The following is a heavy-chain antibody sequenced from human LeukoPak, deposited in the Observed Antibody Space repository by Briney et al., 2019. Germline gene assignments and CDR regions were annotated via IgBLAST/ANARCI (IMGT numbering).Heavy chain of an antibody. D-gene: IGHD6-6*01. J-gene: IGHJ4*02. V-gene: IGHV3-23*01. CDR2: IVGSGSRT. Sequence: GGSLRLSCAASGFTFSSYEMRWVRQAPGKGLEWVSIIVGSGSRTYYADSVKGRFTISRDNAKNSLYLQMNSLRAEDTAAYSCAGDSSSSGGLEYWGQGALVTVSS. CDR1: GFTFSSYE. CDR3: AGDSSSSGGLEY.